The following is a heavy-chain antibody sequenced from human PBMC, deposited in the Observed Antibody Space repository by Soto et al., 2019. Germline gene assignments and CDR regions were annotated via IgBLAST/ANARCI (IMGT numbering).Heavy chain of an antibody. CDR3: AKGAYYHGSGSYFPFDY. D-gene: IGHD3-10*01. Sequence: GGSLRLSCAASGFTLSSYGMSWVRQAPGKGLEWVSAISGSGGSTYYADSVKGRFTISRDNSKNTLYLQMNSLRAEDTAVYYCAKGAYYHGSGSYFPFDYWGQGTLVTVSS. J-gene: IGHJ4*02. CDR1: GFTLSSYG. V-gene: IGHV3-23*01. CDR2: ISGSGGST.